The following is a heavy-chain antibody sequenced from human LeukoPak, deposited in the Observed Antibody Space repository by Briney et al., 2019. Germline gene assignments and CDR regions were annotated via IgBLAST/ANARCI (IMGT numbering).Heavy chain of an antibody. V-gene: IGHV5-51*01. Sequence: GESLKISCKGSGDRFTNYWIGWVRQMPGKGLEWMGIIYPGDSDTRYSPSFQGQVTISADRATSTAYLRWSSLKASDSAMYYCARRPLRSQNWFSPWGQGALVTVSS. CDR1: GDRFTNYW. CDR3: ARRPLRSQNWFSP. J-gene: IGHJ5*02. CDR2: IYPGDSDT. D-gene: IGHD3-10*01.